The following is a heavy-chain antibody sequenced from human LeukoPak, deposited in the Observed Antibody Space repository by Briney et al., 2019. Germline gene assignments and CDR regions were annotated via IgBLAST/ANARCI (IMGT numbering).Heavy chain of an antibody. CDR3: ARIRPVTTGLKGYYFDY. CDR2: MNPKTGKT. J-gene: IGHJ4*02. D-gene: IGHD1-1*01. V-gene: IGHV1-8*01. CDR1: GYTFSRYE. Sequence: ASVKVSCKTSGYTFSRYEINWVRQAAGRGLEWVGWMNPKTGKTAYARNLQGRVTITRDTSISTDYMALSALRSEDTAVYYCARIRPVTTGLKGYYFDYWGRRTLVTVSS.